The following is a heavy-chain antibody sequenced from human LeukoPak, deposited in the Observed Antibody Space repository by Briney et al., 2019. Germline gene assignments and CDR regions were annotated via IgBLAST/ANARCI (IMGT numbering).Heavy chain of an antibody. J-gene: IGHJ4*02. CDR3: AREGGPYRPLDY. CDR2: VHLSGRT. CDR1: GGSISITNW. V-gene: IGHV4-4*02. Sequence: NPSGTLSLTCGLSGGSISITNWWTWVRPPPGEGLEWIGEVHLSGRTNYNPSLESRVTMSVDMSENHISLKLTSVTAADTAVYYCAREGGPYRPLDYSGQGTLVTVSS.